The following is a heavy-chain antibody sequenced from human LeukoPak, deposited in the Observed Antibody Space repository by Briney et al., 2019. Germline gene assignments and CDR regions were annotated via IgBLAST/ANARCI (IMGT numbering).Heavy chain of an antibody. CDR1: GFTFSNYW. CDR3: ARDRGPRTGSMVREAYDN. CDR2: ISSDGSIT. V-gene: IGHV3-74*01. D-gene: IGHD3-10*01. Sequence: GGSLRLSCAASGFTFSNYWIHWVRQAPGKGLVWVSRISSDGSITNYADSVKGRFTISRDNAKNTLYLQMNSLRAEDTAVYYCARDRGPRTGSMVREAYDNWGQGTLVTVFS. J-gene: IGHJ4*02.